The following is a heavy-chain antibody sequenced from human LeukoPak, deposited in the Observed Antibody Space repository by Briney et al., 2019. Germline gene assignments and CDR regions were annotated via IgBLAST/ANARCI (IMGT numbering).Heavy chain of an antibody. Sequence: GGSLRFSCIPSGFTFGDDAVSWVRQAPGKGLEWVGFIRSKVYGGTAEYAASVKGRFTISRDDSKSIAYLQMNSLKTEDTAVYYCTKVLYGGYFYFDYWGQGTLVTVSS. D-gene: IGHD5-12*01. V-gene: IGHV3-49*04. J-gene: IGHJ4*02. CDR2: IRSKVYGGTA. CDR1: GFTFGDDA. CDR3: TKVLYGGYFYFDY.